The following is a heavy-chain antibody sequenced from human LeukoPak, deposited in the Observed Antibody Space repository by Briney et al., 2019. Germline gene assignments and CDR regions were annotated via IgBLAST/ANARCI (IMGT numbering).Heavy chain of an antibody. CDR2: IYYSGST. J-gene: IGHJ4*02. CDR1: GGSISSGGYY. D-gene: IGHD3-22*01. V-gene: IGHV4-31*03. Sequence: SETLSLTCTVSGGSISSGGYYWSWIRQHPGKGLEWIGYIYYSGSTYYNPSLKSRVTISVDTSKNQFSLKLSSVAAADTAVYYCARDSYYDSSGYSWGQGTLVTVSS. CDR3: ARDSYYDSSGYS.